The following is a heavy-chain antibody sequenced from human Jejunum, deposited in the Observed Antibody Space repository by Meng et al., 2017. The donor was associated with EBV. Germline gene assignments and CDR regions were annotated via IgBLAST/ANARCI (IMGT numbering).Heavy chain of an antibody. CDR2: ISGNSGHI. D-gene: IGHD1-1*01. Sequence: GQLVESGGGLVQPGGSLRLSCVGSDFTFDEYSMNWVRQAPGKGLEWVSSISGNSGHIDYADSLKDRFTISRDNAKKSLFLQMDSLRVDDTAVYYCAAGTTTTTKYNWLDPWGLGTLVTVSS. V-gene: IGHV3-21*01. J-gene: IGHJ5*02. CDR1: DFTFDEYS. CDR3: AAGTTTTTKYNWLDP.